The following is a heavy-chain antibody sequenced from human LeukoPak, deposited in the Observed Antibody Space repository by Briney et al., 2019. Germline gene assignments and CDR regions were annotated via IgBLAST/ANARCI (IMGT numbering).Heavy chain of an antibody. Sequence: GRSLRLSFAASGFTFSSYGMHWVRQAPGKGLEWVAVIWYDGSNKYYADSVKGRFTISRDNSKNTLYLQMSSLRAEDTAVYYCASLAVVTPYYYYGMDVWGQGTTVTVSS. J-gene: IGHJ6*02. D-gene: IGHD4-23*01. V-gene: IGHV3-33*01. CDR1: GFTFSSYG. CDR2: IWYDGSNK. CDR3: ASLAVVTPYYYYGMDV.